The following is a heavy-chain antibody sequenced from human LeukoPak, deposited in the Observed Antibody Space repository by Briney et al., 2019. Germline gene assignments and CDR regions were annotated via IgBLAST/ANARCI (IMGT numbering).Heavy chain of an antibody. CDR2: INTGSNAI. Sequence: PGESLRLSCAVSGFPFRSHNMDWVRQAPGKGLEWISYINTGSNAIYYADSVKGRFTISRDNAANSLYLQMNSLRAEDTAVYYCAKGRIVGAPGAFDIWGQGTMVTVSS. CDR1: GFPFRSHN. J-gene: IGHJ3*02. D-gene: IGHD1-26*01. CDR3: AKGRIVGAPGAFDI. V-gene: IGHV3-48*04.